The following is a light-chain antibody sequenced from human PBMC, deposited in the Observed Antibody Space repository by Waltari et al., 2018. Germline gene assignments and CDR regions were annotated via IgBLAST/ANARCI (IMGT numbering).Light chain of an antibody. J-gene: IGLJ2*01. CDR2: YDD. CDR1: SSNIGDSA. Sequence: QSALTQPPSVSGAPRPRVTLSCSGSSSNIGDSAVTWYQQFPGKSPKLVIYYDDLLPSGVSDRFSGSKSGSSASLAISGLQSEDEALYFCAAWDVSLNALIFGGGTKLTVL. CDR3: AAWDVSLNALI. V-gene: IGLV1-36*01.